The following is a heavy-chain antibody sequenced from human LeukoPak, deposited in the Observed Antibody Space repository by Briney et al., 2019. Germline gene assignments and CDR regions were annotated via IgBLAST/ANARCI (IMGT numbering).Heavy chain of an antibody. Sequence: GGSLRLSCAASGFTFSSYWMSWVRQAPGKGLEWVANIKQDGSEKYYVDSVKGRFTISRDNSKNTLYLQMNSLRAEDTAVYYCAREGTVTTYALDYWGQGTLVTVSS. D-gene: IGHD4-17*01. CDR3: AREGTVTTYALDY. V-gene: IGHV3-7*01. CDR1: GFTFSSYW. CDR2: IKQDGSEK. J-gene: IGHJ4*02.